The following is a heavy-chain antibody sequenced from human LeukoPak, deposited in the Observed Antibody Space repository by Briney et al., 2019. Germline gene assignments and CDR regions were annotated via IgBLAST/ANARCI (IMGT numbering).Heavy chain of an antibody. CDR3: ARFKGGTGFDY. Sequence: PSETLSLTCAVSGGSITTTDFDWAWIRQPPGQGFEWIATISYSGKAYYYPSLMSRVTISVDTSKNQCSLDVTSVTAADTGLFYCARFKGGTGFDYWGRGILVIVS. D-gene: IGHD1-26*01. CDR2: ISYSGKA. CDR1: GGSITTTDFD. J-gene: IGHJ4*02. V-gene: IGHV4-39*01.